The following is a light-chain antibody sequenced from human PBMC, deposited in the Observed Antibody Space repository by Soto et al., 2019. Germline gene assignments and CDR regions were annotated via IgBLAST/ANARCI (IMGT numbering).Light chain of an antibody. V-gene: IGKV3-20*01. CDR3: QHFGTSPPFT. CDR1: QSLSSSY. Sequence: EIVLTQSPGTLSLSPGDRATLSCRASQSLSSSYLAWYQQKPGQPPRLLIYAASSRTTGIPDRFSGGGSGAAVTLTISRLEPEDFAVYYCQHFGTSPPFTFGPGTKVDFK. CDR2: AAS. J-gene: IGKJ3*01.